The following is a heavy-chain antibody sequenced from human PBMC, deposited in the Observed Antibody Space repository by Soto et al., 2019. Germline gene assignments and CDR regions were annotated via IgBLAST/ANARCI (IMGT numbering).Heavy chain of an antibody. CDR1: GFAVTKYG. CDR2: LAHDALNI. D-gene: IGHD3-3*01. V-gene: IGHV3-30*03. CDR3: TRDFFGRWTIEY. Sequence: LRLSCSASGFAVTKYGFHWVRQAPGKCLEWVSGLAHDALNIYYADSVRGRFSISRDNPEQTVYLQMSSLRVEDTAVYYCTRDFFGRWTIEYWGQGILVTLS. J-gene: IGHJ4*02.